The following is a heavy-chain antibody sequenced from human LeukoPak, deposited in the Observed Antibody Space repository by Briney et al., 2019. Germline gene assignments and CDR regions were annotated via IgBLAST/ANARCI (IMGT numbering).Heavy chain of an antibody. CDR2: ISSNGGST. J-gene: IGHJ4*02. V-gene: IGHV3-64*01. D-gene: IGHD6-6*01. CDR3: ARDAGLQTPEYYFDY. Sequence: PGGSLRLSCAASGFTFSRYAMHWVRQAPGKGLEYVAAISSNGGSTYYANSVKGRFTISRDNSKNTLYLQMGSLRAEDMAVYYCARDAGLQTPEYYFDYWGQGTLVTVSS. CDR1: GFTFSRYA.